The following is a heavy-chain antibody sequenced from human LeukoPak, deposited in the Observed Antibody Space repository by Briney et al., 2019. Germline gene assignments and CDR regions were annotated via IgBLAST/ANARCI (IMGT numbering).Heavy chain of an antibody. CDR3: ARASMGGRDYHLDS. CDR1: GFTFSRYA. CDR2: IKQDGTDK. Sequence: GGPLRLSCAASGFTFSRYAMHWVRQAPGKALEWVANIKQDGTDKYYVDSVKGRFTISRDNAKNSLFLQLGSLRADDTAVYYCARASMGGRDYHLDSWGQGTLVTVSS. J-gene: IGHJ4*02. V-gene: IGHV3-7*01. D-gene: IGHD4/OR15-4a*01.